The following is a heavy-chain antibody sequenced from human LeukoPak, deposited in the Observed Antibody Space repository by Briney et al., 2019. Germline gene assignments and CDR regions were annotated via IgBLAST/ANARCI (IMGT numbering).Heavy chain of an antibody. Sequence: PGGSLRLSCAASGFTFSSYGMHWVRQAPGKGLVWVSRINRDGSSTSYADSVKGRFTISRDNAKNSLYLQMNSLTAEDTAVYSCARVSNTILTGHYDAFDIWGQGTMVTVSS. V-gene: IGHV3-74*01. J-gene: IGHJ3*02. D-gene: IGHD3-9*01. CDR2: INRDGSST. CDR1: GFTFSSYG. CDR3: ARVSNTILTGHYDAFDI.